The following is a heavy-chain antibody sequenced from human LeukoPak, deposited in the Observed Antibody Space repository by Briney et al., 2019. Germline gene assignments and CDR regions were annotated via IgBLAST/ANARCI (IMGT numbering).Heavy chain of an antibody. J-gene: IGHJ5*02. Sequence: GASVKVSCKASGGTFSSYAISWVRQAPGQGLEWMGGIIPIFGTANYAQKFQGRVTITTDESTSTAYMELSSLRSEDTAVYYCASFLVTAAGNWFDPWGQETLVTVSS. CDR1: GGTFSSYA. CDR3: ASFLVTAAGNWFDP. D-gene: IGHD6-13*01. CDR2: IIPIFGTA. V-gene: IGHV1-69*05.